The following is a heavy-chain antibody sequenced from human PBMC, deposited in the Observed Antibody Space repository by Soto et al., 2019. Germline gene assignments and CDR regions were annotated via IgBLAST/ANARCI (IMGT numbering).Heavy chain of an antibody. D-gene: IGHD6-6*01. CDR3: ARAEYSSSRLDY. J-gene: IGHJ4*02. CDR1: GYTFTSYG. V-gene: IGHV1-18*01. Sequence: QVQLVQSGAEVKKPGASVKISCKASGYTFTSYGISWVRQAPGQGIEWMGWISAYNGNTNYAQKLQGRVTMTTDTSTRTAYMELRSLRSDDTAGYFCARAEYSSSRLDYWGQGTLVTVSS. CDR2: ISAYNGNT.